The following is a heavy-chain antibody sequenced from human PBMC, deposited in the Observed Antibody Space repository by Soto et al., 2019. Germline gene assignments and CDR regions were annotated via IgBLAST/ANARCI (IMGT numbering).Heavy chain of an antibody. J-gene: IGHJ4*02. CDR3: ARLIVATFDY. D-gene: IGHD5-12*01. V-gene: IGHV4-39*01. Sequence: QLQLQESGPGLVKPSETLSLTCTVSGGSISSSSYYWGWIRQPPGKGLEWIGSIYYSGGTYYNPSLKIRVTIYVDTSKNQYSLKLSSVTAADTAVYYCARLIVATFDYWGQGTLVTVSS. CDR2: IYYSGGT. CDR1: GGSISSSSYY.